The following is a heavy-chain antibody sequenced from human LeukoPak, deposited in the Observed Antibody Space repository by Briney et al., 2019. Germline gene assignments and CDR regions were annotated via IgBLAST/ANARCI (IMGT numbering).Heavy chain of an antibody. V-gene: IGHV3-23*01. D-gene: IGHD3-10*01. CDR2: ITNSGGST. CDR1: GFPYSSYA. J-gene: IGHJ4*02. CDR3: ARGGSFDY. Sequence: PGGSLRLSCAASGFPYSSYAMSWVRQAPGKGLAWVSGITNSGGSTNYADSVKGRFTISRDNSKNTLYLQMNSLRAEDTAVYYCARGGSFDYWGQGNLVTVSS.